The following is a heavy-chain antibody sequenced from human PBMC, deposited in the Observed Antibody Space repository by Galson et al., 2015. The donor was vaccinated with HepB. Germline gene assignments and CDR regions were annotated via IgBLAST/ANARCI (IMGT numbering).Heavy chain of an antibody. V-gene: IGHV1-46*01. CDR3: ARDGSHREHPQYFDY. J-gene: IGHJ4*02. D-gene: IGHD1/OR15-1a*01. CDR2: INPSSGTT. CDR1: GYAFTSYY. Sequence: SVKVSCKASGYAFTSYYMHWVRQAPGQGLEWMGLINPSSGTTSYAQKFKGRVTMTSDTSTSTVHAELSSLRSEDTAVYYCARDGSHREHPQYFDYWVQGTLVTVSS.